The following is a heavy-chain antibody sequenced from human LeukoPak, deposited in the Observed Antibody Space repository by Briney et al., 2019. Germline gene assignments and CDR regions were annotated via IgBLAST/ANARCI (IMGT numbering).Heavy chain of an antibody. CDR3: AKDPDITMIVVVTYFDY. CDR2: ISWNSGSI. CDR1: GFTFDDYA. V-gene: IGHV3-9*01. Sequence: GGSLRLSCAASGFTFDDYAMHWVRQAPGKGLEWVSGISWNSGSIGYADSVKGRFTISRDNAKNSLYLQMNSLRAEDTALYYCAKDPDITMIVVVTYFDYWGQGTLVTVSS. D-gene: IGHD3-22*01. J-gene: IGHJ4*02.